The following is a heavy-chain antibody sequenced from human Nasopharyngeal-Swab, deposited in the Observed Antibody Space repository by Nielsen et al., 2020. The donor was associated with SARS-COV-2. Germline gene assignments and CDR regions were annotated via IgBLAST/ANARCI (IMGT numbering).Heavy chain of an antibody. Sequence: ASVKVSCKASGYTFTSYAMNWVRQAPGQGLEWMGWINTNTGNPTYAQGFTGRFVFSLDTSVSTAYLQISSLKAEDTAVYYCARESSSGYYYYYGMDVWGQGTTVTVSS. CDR2: INTNTGNP. CDR1: GYTFTSYA. D-gene: IGHD6-13*01. J-gene: IGHJ6*02. V-gene: IGHV7-4-1*02. CDR3: ARESSSGYYYYYGMDV.